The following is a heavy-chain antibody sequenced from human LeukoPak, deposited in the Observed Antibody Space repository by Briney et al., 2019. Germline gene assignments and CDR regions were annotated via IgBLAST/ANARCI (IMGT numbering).Heavy chain of an antibody. CDR2: INPNSGGT. Sequence: ASVKVSCKASGYTFTGYYMHWVRQAPGQGLEWMGWINPNSGGTNYAQKFQGRVTMTRGTSISTAYMELSRLRSDDTAVCYCAPGSDSGYYRVGTYFDYWGQGTLVTVCS. D-gene: IGHD5-12*01. CDR1: GYTFTGYY. J-gene: IGHJ4*02. V-gene: IGHV1-2*02. CDR3: APGSDSGYYRVGTYFDY.